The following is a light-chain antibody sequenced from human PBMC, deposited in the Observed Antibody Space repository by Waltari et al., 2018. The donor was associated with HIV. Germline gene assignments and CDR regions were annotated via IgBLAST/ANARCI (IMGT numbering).Light chain of an antibody. CDR2: NVT. CDR1: SSNIGSNT. J-gene: IGLJ2*01. V-gene: IGLV1-44*01. Sequence: QSVLTQPPSASGTPGQRVTISCSGSSSNIGSNTVNWYQHLPGTAPKLLIYNVTRWPSGFPDRFAGSRSGTSASLAISGLQSEDETDYYCAAWDDSLNGPVFGGGTKLTVL. CDR3: AAWDDSLNGPV.